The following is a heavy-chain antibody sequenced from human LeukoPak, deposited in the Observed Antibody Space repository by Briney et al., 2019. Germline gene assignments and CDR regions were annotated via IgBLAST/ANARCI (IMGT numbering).Heavy chain of an antibody. D-gene: IGHD3-10*01. J-gene: IGHJ3*02. V-gene: IGHV4-30-2*01. CDR2: IYHSGST. CDR1: GVSISSGGYS. Sequence: SETLSLTCAVSGVSISSGGYSWSWIRQPPGKGLEWIGYIYHSGSTYYNPSLKSRVTISVDRSKNQFSLKLSSVTAADTAVYYCASLYYYGSGSYAFDIWGQGTMVTVSS. CDR3: ASLYYYGSGSYAFDI.